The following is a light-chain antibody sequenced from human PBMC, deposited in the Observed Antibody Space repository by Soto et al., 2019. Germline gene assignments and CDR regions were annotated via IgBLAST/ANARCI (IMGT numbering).Light chain of an antibody. CDR2: GAS. CDR1: QSVISNY. V-gene: IGKV3-20*01. Sequence: EIVLTHSPGTLSLSPGERATLSCRASQSVISNYLAWYQQKPGQAPRLLIYGASSRATGIPDRFSGSGSGTDFTLTISRLEPEDFAVYYCQQYGTPPFTFGPGTKVDIK. CDR3: QQYGTPPFT. J-gene: IGKJ3*01.